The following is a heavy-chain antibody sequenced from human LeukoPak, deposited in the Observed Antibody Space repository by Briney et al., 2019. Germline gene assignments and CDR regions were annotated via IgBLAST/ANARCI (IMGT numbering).Heavy chain of an antibody. Sequence: SETLSLTCAVYGGSFSGYYWSWIRQPPGKGLEWIGEINHSGSTNYNPSLKSRVTISVDTSKNQFSLKLSSVTAADTAVYYCARGRLYSGSYWRMNWFDPWGQGTLVTVSS. J-gene: IGHJ5*02. CDR1: GGSFSGYY. V-gene: IGHV4-34*01. CDR3: ARGRLYSGSYWRMNWFDP. CDR2: INHSGST. D-gene: IGHD1-26*01.